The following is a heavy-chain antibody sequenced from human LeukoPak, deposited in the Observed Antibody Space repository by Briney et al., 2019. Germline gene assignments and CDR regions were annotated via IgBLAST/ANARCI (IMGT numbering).Heavy chain of an antibody. D-gene: IGHD2-2*02. J-gene: IGHJ5*02. CDR2: IRGSGGST. CDR3: AKAGHPLVYCSSATCYMCS. CDR1: GFTFSSYA. V-gene: IGHV3-23*01. Sequence: GGSLRLSCAASGFTFSSYAMSWVRQAPGKGLEWVSAIRGSGGSTYYADSVKGRFTISRDNSKNTLYLQMNSLRAEDSAVYYCAKAGHPLVYCSSATCYMCSWGQGTLVTVSS.